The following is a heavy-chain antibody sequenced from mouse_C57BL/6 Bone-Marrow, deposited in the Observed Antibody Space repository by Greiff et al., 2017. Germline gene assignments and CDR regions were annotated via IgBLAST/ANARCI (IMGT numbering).Heavy chain of an antibody. V-gene: IGHV1-81*01. Sequence: QVQLQQSGAELARPGASVKLSCKASGYTFPSYGISWVKQRPGQGLEWIGEIYPRSGNTYYNEKFKGKATLTADKSSSTAYMELRSLTSEDSAVYFCARLGPRAWFAYWGQGTLVTVSA. CDR1: GYTFPSYG. CDR2: IYPRSGNT. J-gene: IGHJ3*01. CDR3: ARLGPRAWFAY.